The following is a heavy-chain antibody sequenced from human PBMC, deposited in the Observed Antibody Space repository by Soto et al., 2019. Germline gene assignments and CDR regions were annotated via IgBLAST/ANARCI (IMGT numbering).Heavy chain of an antibody. V-gene: IGHV1-3*01. CDR3: ARGWSGGSGYRCEH. CDR1: GYTFSSYA. J-gene: IGHJ4*01. CDR2: IIAGSGNT. D-gene: IGHD2-15*01. Sequence: ASVKVSCKASGYTFSSYAIHWVRQAPGQKLEWMGWIIAGSGNTKYSQKFQGRVTITRDISASTVFMEVSSLRSEDTAVYYCARGWSGGSGYRCEHWGEGTLVTGSS.